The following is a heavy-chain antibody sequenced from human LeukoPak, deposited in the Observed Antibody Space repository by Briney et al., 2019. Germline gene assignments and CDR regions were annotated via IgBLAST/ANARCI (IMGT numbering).Heavy chain of an antibody. CDR1: GFSFSTYS. J-gene: IGHJ4*01. D-gene: IGHD6-6*01. CDR3: ARERQLVTDY. Sequence: GGSLRLSCVASGFSFSTYSMNWVRQAPGKGLEWVSSVTGSGTTRYYADSVKGRFVISRDNAKNSLYLQMNSLRAEDTAVYFCARERQLVTDYWGPGTLVTVSS. CDR2: VTGSGTTR. V-gene: IGHV3-21*06.